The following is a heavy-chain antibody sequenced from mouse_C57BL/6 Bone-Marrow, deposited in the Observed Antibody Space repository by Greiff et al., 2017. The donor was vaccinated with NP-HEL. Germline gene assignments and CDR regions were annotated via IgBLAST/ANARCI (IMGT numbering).Heavy chain of an antibody. V-gene: IGHV1-64*01. CDR1: GYTFTSYW. CDR3: ARDGGYYAMDY. J-gene: IGHJ4*01. CDR2: IHPNSGST. Sequence: QVHVKQPGAELVKPGASVKLSCKASGYTFTSYWMHWVKQRPGQGLEWIGMIHPNSGSTNYNEKFKSKATLTVDKTSSTAYMQLSSLTSEDSAFYYCARDGGYYAMDYWGQGTSVTVSS.